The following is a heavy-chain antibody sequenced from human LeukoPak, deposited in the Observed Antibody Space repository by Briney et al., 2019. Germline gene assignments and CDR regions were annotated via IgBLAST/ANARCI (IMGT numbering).Heavy chain of an antibody. V-gene: IGHV4-38-2*01. CDR2: FYHSGSP. Sequence: GYSXSSGYYWGWIRQPPGKGLEWIGSFYHSGSPYYNPSLKSRVTISLDTSKNQFSLKLSSVTAADTAVYYXXXXXXXXXXXXXGXXDFWGXGTLVTVSS. J-gene: IGHJ4*01. CDR3: XXXXXXXXXXXXGXXDF. CDR1: GYSXSSGYY.